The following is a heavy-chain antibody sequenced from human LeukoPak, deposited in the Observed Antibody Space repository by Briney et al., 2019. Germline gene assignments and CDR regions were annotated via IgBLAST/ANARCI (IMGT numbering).Heavy chain of an antibody. CDR1: DYSISSGYY. Sequence: PSETLSLTCTVSDYSISSGYYWGWIRQPPGKGLEWIGLIYLSGTTYYNPSLKSRVTISVDTSKNQFSLKLSSVTAADTAVYYCARSGSSGWYLDFDYWGQGTLVTVSS. D-gene: IGHD6-19*01. J-gene: IGHJ4*02. V-gene: IGHV4-38-2*02. CDR3: ARSGSSGWYLDFDY. CDR2: IYLSGTT.